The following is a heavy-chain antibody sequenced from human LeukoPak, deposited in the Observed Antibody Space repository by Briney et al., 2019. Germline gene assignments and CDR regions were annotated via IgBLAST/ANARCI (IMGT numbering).Heavy chain of an antibody. CDR1: GFTFSTYS. Sequence: GGSLRLSCAASGFTFSTYSMHWVRQAPGKGLEWVSSISRSDTYIYYADSVKGRFTISRDNAKNSLYLQMNSLRAEDTAVYYCAKVRPEYDYFDYWGQGTLVTVSS. D-gene: IGHD6-6*01. CDR3: AKVRPEYDYFDY. J-gene: IGHJ4*02. V-gene: IGHV3-21*01. CDR2: ISRSDTYI.